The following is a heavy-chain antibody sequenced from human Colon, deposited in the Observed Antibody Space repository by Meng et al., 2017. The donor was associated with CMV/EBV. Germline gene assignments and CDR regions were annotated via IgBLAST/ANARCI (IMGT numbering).Heavy chain of an antibody. CDR3: ARDFYGDYVRSSFDY. CDR2: ISNDGSDK. J-gene: IGHJ4*02. Sequence: GSAFSSVARHGVRQAQGKGLEWVAIISNDGSDKYYADSVKGRFTISRDNSNNTLFLQMNSLRAEDTAVYYCARDFYGDYVRSSFDYWGQGILVTVSS. V-gene: IGHV3-30-3*01. CDR1: GSAFSSVA. D-gene: IGHD4-17*01.